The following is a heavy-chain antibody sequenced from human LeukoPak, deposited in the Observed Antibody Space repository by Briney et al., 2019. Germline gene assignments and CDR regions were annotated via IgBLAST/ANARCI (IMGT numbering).Heavy chain of an antibody. Sequence: LTLCCAAAELKSRDLGMSWVRRTPGKGLEWVSGISGSGDNTLYADSVKGRFTISRDNSKNTLYLEMNSLRAEDTAIYYCAKMKGHPLPKYYMDVWGQGTTVTVSS. CDR2: ISGSGDNT. V-gene: IGHV3-23*01. J-gene: IGHJ6*01. D-gene: IGHD1-26*01. CDR1: ELKSRDLG. CDR3: AKMKGHPLPKYYMDV.